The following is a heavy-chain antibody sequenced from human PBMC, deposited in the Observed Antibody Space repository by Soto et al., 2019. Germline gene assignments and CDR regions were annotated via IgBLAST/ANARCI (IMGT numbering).Heavy chain of an antibody. CDR1: GFTFSSYS. Sequence: EVQLVESGGGLVQPGGSLRLSCAASGFTFSSYSMNWVRQAPGKGLEWVSYISSSSSTIYYADSVKGRFTISRDNAKNSLYLQMNSLRAEDTPVYYCARHPERIAELGGFDPWVQGPLVTVSS. V-gene: IGHV3-48*01. D-gene: IGHD6-13*01. J-gene: IGHJ5*02. CDR3: ARHPERIAELGGFDP. CDR2: ISSSSSTI.